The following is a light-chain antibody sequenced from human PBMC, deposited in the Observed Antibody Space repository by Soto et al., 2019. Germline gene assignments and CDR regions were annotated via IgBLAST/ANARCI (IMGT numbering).Light chain of an antibody. CDR1: QSVSSY. CDR2: YAS. V-gene: IGKV3-11*01. J-gene: IGKJ1*01. Sequence: EPVWPQPPATLSSSPGGTANLSCTATQSVSSYLAGYQQKTGQAPRLLIYYASNSATAIPARFSGSGSGTDFTLPISSLEPEDFAVDYCHQRSDWPWTFGQGTKVDIK. CDR3: HQRSDWPWT.